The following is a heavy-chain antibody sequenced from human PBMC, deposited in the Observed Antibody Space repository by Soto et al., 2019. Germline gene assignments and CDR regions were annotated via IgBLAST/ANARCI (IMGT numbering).Heavy chain of an antibody. Sequence: PSETLSLTCTVSGGSISSSSYYWGWIRQPPGKGLEWIGSIYYSGSTYYNPSLKSRVTISVDTSKNQFSLKLSSVTAADTAVYYCARRGFEAARPFDYWGQGTLVTVSS. D-gene: IGHD6-6*01. CDR3: ARRGFEAARPFDY. V-gene: IGHV4-39*01. J-gene: IGHJ4*02. CDR2: IYYSGST. CDR1: GGSISSSSYY.